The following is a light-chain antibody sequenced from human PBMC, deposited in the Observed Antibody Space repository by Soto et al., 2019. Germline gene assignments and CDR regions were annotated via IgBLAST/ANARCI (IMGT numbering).Light chain of an antibody. Sequence: EIMMTQSPATLSVSPGERATLSCRASQSVSNNLAWYQQKPGQAPRLLIYYASTRATGIPARFSGSGSGTEFTLTISSIQSDDFALYYCQQYNNWPPITFGHGTRLEIK. CDR2: YAS. CDR1: QSVSNN. J-gene: IGKJ5*01. V-gene: IGKV3-15*01. CDR3: QQYNNWPPIT.